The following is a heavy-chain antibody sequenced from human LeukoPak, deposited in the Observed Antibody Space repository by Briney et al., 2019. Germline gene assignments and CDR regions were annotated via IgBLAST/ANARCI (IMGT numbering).Heavy chain of an antibody. CDR2: IKQDGSEK. Sequence: GGSLRLSCAASGFTFSSYWMSWVRQAPGKGLEWVANIKQDGSEKYYVDSVKGRFTISRDNAKNSLYLQMNSLRAEDTAVYYCARGDVTMIVVVRYGMDVWGQGTTVTVSS. J-gene: IGHJ6*02. V-gene: IGHV3-7*01. CDR3: ARGDVTMIVVVRYGMDV. D-gene: IGHD3-22*01. CDR1: GFTFSSYW.